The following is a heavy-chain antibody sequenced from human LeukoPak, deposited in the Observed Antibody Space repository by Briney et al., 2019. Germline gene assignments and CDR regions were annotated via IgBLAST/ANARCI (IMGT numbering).Heavy chain of an antibody. CDR2: IYSGGST. Sequence: GGSLRLSCAASGFTVSSNYMSWVRQAPGKGLEWVSVIYSGGSTYYADSVKGRFTISRDNSKDMLYLQMNDLRAEDTAVYYCTSDYGLYYYYMAHWGKGTTVTVS. J-gene: IGHJ6*03. V-gene: IGHV3-53*01. CDR1: GFTVSSNY. CDR3: TSDYGLYYYYMAH. D-gene: IGHD4/OR15-4a*01.